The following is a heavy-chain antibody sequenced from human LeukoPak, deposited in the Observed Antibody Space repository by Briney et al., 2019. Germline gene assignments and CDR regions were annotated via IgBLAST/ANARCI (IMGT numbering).Heavy chain of an antibody. D-gene: IGHD1-14*01. CDR1: GGSISDGGYY. V-gene: IGHV4-31*03. Sequence: SQTLSLTCTVSGGSISDGGYYWSWIRQHPGKGLEWIGYIYDSGTTSYSPALQSRVAISVDTSDNKFSLKLESLTAADTAVYYCARGGDRRGFDYWGQGTLVTVSS. CDR3: ARGGDRRGFDY. J-gene: IGHJ4*02. CDR2: IYDSGTT.